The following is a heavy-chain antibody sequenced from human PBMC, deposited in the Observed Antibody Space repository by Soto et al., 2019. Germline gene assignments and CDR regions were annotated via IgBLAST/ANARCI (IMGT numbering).Heavy chain of an antibody. J-gene: IGHJ6*02. Sequence: GASLKISCKGSGYSFTSYWIGLVRQLPGKGLEWMGIIYPGDSDTRYSPSFQGQVPISADKSISTAYLQWSSLKASDTAMYYCARPGIAAAGTPYWDGMDVWGQGTTVTVSS. CDR3: ARPGIAAAGTPYWDGMDV. V-gene: IGHV5-51*01. CDR1: GYSFTSYW. CDR2: IYPGDSDT. D-gene: IGHD6-13*01.